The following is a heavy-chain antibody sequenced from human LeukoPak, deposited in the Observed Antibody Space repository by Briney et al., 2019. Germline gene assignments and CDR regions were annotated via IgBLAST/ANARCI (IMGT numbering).Heavy chain of an antibody. CDR1: GFRFSNFA. V-gene: IGHV3-23*01. CDR2: IIGSSGDT. J-gene: IGHJ4*02. Sequence: GGSLRLSCAASGFRFSNFAMSWVRQAPAKGLEWVSLIIGSSGDTLYADSVKGRFTISRDISKNRLYLQMNSLRAEDTALYYCAKGAYDYIEMGYFDDWGQGTLVTVSS. CDR3: AKGAYDYIEMGYFDD. D-gene: IGHD5-12*01.